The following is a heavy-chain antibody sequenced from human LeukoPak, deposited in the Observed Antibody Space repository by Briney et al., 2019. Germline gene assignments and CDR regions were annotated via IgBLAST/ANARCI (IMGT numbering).Heavy chain of an antibody. CDR1: GFSFDAYT. J-gene: IGHJ4*02. CDR2: ISGSGLYI. Sequence: GGSLRLSCAASGFSFDAYTMNWIRQAPGRGLEWVSSISGSGLYIFYADSMKGRFTVSRDNAKNSLYLQMHSLKAEDTSVYFCARGSYSSSWFEKYYIDSWGQGTLVTVSA. V-gene: IGHV3-21*03. D-gene: IGHD6-13*01. CDR3: ARGSYSSSWFEKYYIDS.